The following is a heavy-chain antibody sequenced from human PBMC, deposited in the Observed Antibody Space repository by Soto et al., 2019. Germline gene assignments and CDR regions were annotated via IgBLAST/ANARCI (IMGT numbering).Heavy chain of an antibody. V-gene: IGHV5-10-1*01. CDR2: IDPSDSYT. D-gene: IGHD1-1*01. J-gene: IGHJ5*02. CDR3: ARLEPLNNWFDP. CDR1: GYSFTSYW. Sequence: HGESLKISCKGSGYSFTSYWISWVRQMPGKGLEWMGRIDPSDSYTNYSPSFQGHVTISADKSISTAYLQWSSLKASDTAMYYCARLEPLNNWFDPWGQGTLVTVSS.